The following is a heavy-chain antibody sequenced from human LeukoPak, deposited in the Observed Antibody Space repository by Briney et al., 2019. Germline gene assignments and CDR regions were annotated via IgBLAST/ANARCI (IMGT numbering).Heavy chain of an antibody. CDR3: AKSGLNRFDY. Sequence: GGSLRLSCAASGFTVSSNFMSWVRQAPGKGLEWVSNISGRGGSTYYADSVKGRFTISRDDSKKTLYLQMNSLRAEDTAVYYCAKSGLNRFDYWGQGILVTVSS. D-gene: IGHD1-14*01. V-gene: IGHV3-23*01. J-gene: IGHJ4*02. CDR1: GFTVSSNF. CDR2: ISGRGGST.